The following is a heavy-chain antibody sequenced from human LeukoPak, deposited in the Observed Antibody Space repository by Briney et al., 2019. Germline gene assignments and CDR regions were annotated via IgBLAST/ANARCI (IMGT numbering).Heavy chain of an antibody. CDR2: ISWDGGST. CDR3: AEGGGYCSGGSCYPSFDY. D-gene: IGHD2-15*01. Sequence: GGSLRLSCAASGFTFDDYTMHWVRQAPGKGLEWVSLISWDGGSTYYTDSVKGRFTISRDNSKNSLYLQMNSLRTEDTALYYCAEGGGYCSGGSCYPSFDYWGQGTLVTVSS. V-gene: IGHV3-43*01. CDR1: GFTFDDYT. J-gene: IGHJ4*02.